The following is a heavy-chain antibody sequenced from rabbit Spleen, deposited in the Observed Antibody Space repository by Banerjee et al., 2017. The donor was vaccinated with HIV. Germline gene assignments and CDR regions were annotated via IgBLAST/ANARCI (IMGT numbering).Heavy chain of an antibody. CDR2: IFSSSDIT. V-gene: IGHV1S45*01. CDR1: GFSFSSSYY. CDR3: ARDSGSSFSSYGMDL. D-gene: IGHD8-1*01. J-gene: IGHJ6*01. Sequence: QEQLVESGGDLVKPEGSLTLTCTASGFSFSSSYYMYWVRQAPGKGLEWIGCIFSSSDITWYATWAKGRFTISKTSSTTVTLQMTSLTAADTATYFCARDSGSSFSSYGMDLWGQGTLVTVS.